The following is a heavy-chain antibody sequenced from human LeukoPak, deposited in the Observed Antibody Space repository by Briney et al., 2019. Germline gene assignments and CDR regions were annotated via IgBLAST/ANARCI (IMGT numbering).Heavy chain of an antibody. J-gene: IGHJ4*02. D-gene: IGHD4-17*01. V-gene: IGHV4-61*02. CDR2: IYTGGST. CDR3: ARDLYGDYGTIGESYFDF. CDR1: GGSISSSSYY. Sequence: SETLSLTCTVSGGSISSSSYYWSWIRQPAGKGLEWIGRIYTGGSTNYNPSLKSRVTMSVDTSKNQFSLKLSSVTAADTAVYYCARDLYGDYGTIGESYFDFWGQGTLVTVSS.